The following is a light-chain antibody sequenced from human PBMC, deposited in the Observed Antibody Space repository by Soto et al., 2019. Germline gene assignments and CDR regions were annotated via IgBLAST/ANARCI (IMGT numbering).Light chain of an antibody. CDR1: QSISSS. CDR3: QQYRSYPFT. J-gene: IGKJ5*01. V-gene: IGKV1-5*03. Sequence: DIQMTQSPSTLSASVGDRVTITCRASQSISSSLAWYQQKPGKAPILLISKASTLETGVPSRFSGSGSGTTFPPPISSPPPDDLGTYFCQQYRSYPFTFGQGTRLENK. CDR2: KAS.